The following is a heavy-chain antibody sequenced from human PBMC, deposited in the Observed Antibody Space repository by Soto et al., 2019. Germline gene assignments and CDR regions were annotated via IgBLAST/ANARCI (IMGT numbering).Heavy chain of an antibody. CDR3: ARDVNDSRGSQGFDY. CDR2: IHYSGDS. V-gene: IGHV4-31*03. J-gene: IGHJ4*02. Sequence: SETLSLTCTVIGDSVSSNNYYWSWIRQRPGKGLEWIGYIHYSGDSYDTPSLTSRITMSMDVSKNQCSLNLRSVTAADTAIYYCARDVNDSRGSQGFDYWGQGTLVTVSS. D-gene: IGHD3-22*01. CDR1: GDSVSSNNYY.